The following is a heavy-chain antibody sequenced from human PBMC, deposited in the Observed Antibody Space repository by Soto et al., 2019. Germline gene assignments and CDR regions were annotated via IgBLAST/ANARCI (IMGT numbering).Heavy chain of an antibody. J-gene: IGHJ5*02. Sequence: GASVKVSCKASGYTFTGYYMHWVRQAPGQGLEWMGWINPNSGGTNYAQKFQGWVTMTRDTSISTAYMELSRLRSDDTAVYYCATQEVGGSYVYTFDPWGQGTLVTVSS. CDR3: ATQEVGGSYVYTFDP. CDR2: INPNSGGT. D-gene: IGHD1-26*01. V-gene: IGHV1-2*04. CDR1: GYTFTGYY.